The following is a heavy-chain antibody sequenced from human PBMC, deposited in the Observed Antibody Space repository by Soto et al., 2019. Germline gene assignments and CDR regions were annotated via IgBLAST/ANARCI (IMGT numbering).Heavy chain of an antibody. D-gene: IGHD6-19*01. CDR3: AKGGSGWYPFDY. Sequence: EVQLLESGGDLVQPGGSLRLSCTASAFTFRNYAMTWVRQAPGKSLEWISSISGGGLKTHYADSVKGRFTVSRDDSKSTLYLQMANLTAGDTAVYYCAKGGSGWYPFDYWGQGTLVTVSS. V-gene: IGHV3-23*01. J-gene: IGHJ4*02. CDR2: ISGGGLKT. CDR1: AFTFRNYA.